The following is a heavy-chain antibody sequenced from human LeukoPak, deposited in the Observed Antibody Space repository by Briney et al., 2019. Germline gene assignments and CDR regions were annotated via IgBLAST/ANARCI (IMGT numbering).Heavy chain of an antibody. CDR3: ARTSVRGVIPTGAFDI. CDR2: FYYRGST. Sequence: SETLSLTCTVSGDSISSSSYYWGWIRQPPGKGLEWIGSFYYRGSTYYNPSLKSRVTISVDTSKNQLSLKLNSVTAADTAVYYCARTSVRGVIPTGAFDIWGQGTMVTVSS. V-gene: IGHV4-39*07. J-gene: IGHJ3*02. D-gene: IGHD3-10*01. CDR1: GDSISSSSYY.